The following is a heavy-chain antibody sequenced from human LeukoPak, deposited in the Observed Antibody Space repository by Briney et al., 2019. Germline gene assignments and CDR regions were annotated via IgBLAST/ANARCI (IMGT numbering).Heavy chain of an antibody. CDR1: GYTFTDYA. D-gene: IGHD6-19*01. J-gene: IGHJ4*02. CDR2: ITTGRGET. Sequence: GASVKVSCKASGYTFTDYALHWVRQAHGQSLEWMGWITTGRGETRYSQEFQRRITFTRDTSARTVYMDLSDLRSEDTAVYYCARGGKQWRGGNYFDSWGQGTLVAVSS. CDR3: ARGGKQWRGGNYFDS. V-gene: IGHV1-3*03.